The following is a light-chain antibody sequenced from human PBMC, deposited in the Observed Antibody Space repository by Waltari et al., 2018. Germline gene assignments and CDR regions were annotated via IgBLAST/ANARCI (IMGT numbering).Light chain of an antibody. V-gene: IGLV3-1*01. CDR2: QNN. CDR3: QALDRRTVEVV. Sequence: SYDLTQPPSVSVSPGQTASITCSGDKLANKNVCWYQQKPGQSPVLVIYQNNKRTSGVPGRFFASNSGSTATLTMSGVQSTDEADYYCQALDRRTVEVVFGGGTRLAVL. J-gene: IGLJ2*01. CDR1: KLANKN.